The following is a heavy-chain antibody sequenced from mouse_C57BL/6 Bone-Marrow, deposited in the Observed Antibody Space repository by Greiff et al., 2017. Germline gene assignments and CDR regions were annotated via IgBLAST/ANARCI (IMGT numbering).Heavy chain of an antibody. J-gene: IGHJ1*03. CDR3: ARGWVTTRYFDV. Sequence: QVQLQQSGPELVRPGASVKISCKAPGYTFTSHWMPWVRQRPGQGLEWIGEIFPGSGSTYYNEKFKGKATLSVETSSSTAYMQLSSLTSEDSAVSFCARGWVTTRYFDVWGTGTTVTVSS. CDR2: IFPGSGST. CDR1: GYTFTSHW. D-gene: IGHD2-2*01. V-gene: IGHV1-56*01.